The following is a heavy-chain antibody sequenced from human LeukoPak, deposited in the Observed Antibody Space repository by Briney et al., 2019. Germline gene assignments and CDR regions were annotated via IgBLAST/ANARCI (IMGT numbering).Heavy chain of an antibody. J-gene: IGHJ4*02. V-gene: IGHV3-74*01. CDR3: AKGNIVLMVYANFDY. CDR2: INSDGSST. D-gene: IGHD2-8*01. CDR1: GFTFSSYW. Sequence: GGSLRLSCAASGFTFSSYWMHWVRQAPGKGLVWVSRINSDGSSTSYADSVKGRFTISRDNSKNTLYLQMNSLRAEDTAVYYCAKGNIVLMVYANFDYWGQGTLVTVSS.